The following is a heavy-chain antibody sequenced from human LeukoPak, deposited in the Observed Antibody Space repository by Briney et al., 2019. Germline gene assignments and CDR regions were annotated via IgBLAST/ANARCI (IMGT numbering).Heavy chain of an antibody. CDR3: ARGRDCSSTSCYLDYYYYYYMDV. Sequence: SETLSLTCAVYGGSFSGYYWSWLRQPPGKGLEWIGELNHSGSTNYSPCLKSRVTISVDTSKNQYSLKLSSVTAADTAVYYCARGRDCSSTSCYLDYYYYYYMDVWGKGTTVTVSS. D-gene: IGHD2-2*01. J-gene: IGHJ6*03. CDR2: LNHSGST. CDR1: GGSFSGYY. V-gene: IGHV4-34*01.